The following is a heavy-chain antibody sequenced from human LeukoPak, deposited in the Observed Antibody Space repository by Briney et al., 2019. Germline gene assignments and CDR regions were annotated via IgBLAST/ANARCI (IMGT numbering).Heavy chain of an antibody. CDR1: GGSISSYY. V-gene: IGHV4-59*01. D-gene: IGHD6-13*01. J-gene: IGHJ3*02. CDR3: ARDLGEAADDAFDI. Sequence: PSETLSLTCTVSGGSISSYYWSWIRQPPGKGLEWIGYIYYSESTNYNPSLKSRVTISVDTSKNQFSLKLSSVTAADTAVYYCARDLGEAADDAFDIWGQGTMVTVSS. CDR2: IYYSEST.